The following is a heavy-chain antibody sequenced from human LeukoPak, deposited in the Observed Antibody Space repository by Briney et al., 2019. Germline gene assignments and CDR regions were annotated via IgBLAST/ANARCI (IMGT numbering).Heavy chain of an antibody. V-gene: IGHV3-64*01. J-gene: IGHJ5*02. CDR1: GFTFSSYA. CDR3: ARDLGQYYDTSDNWFDP. Sequence: GGSLRLSCAASGFTFSSYAMHWVRQAPGKGLEYVSAISSNGGSTYYANSVKGRFTTSRDNSKNTLYLQMGSLRAEDTAVYYCARDLGQYYDTSDNWFDPWGQGTLVTVSS. D-gene: IGHD3-22*01. CDR2: ISSNGGST.